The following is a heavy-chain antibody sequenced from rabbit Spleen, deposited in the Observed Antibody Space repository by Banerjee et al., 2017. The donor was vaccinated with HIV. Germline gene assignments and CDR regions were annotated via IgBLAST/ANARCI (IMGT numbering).Heavy chain of an antibody. Sequence: QLEESGGGLVKPGGSLKLSCKASGFDFSNYGVTWVRQAPGKGLEWIGYIDPIFGRTYYASWVNGRFTISSHNAQNTLYLQLNSLTAADTATYFCVRDLGYDDYSEKGYFNLWGQGTLVTVS. V-gene: IGHV1S7*01. CDR1: GFDFSNYG. CDR2: IDPIFGRT. J-gene: IGHJ4*01. D-gene: IGHD2-1*01. CDR3: VRDLGYDDYSEKGYFNL.